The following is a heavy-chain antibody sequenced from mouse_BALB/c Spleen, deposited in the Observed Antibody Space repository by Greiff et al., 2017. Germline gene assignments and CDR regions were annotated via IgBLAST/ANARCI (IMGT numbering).Heavy chain of an antibody. CDR3: ARSVDFDY. Sequence: VQLQQSGAELAKPGASVKMSCKASGYTFTSYWMHWVKQRPGQGLEWIGYINPSTGYTEYNQKFKDKATLTADKSSSTAYMQLSSLTSEDSAVYYCARSVDFDYWGQGTTLTVSS. CDR1: GYTFTSYW. CDR2: INPSTGYT. J-gene: IGHJ2*01. V-gene: IGHV1-7*01.